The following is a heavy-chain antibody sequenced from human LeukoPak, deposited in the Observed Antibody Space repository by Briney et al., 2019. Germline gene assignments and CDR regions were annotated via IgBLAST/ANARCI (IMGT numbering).Heavy chain of an antibody. CDR2: IYYSGST. Sequence: SETLSLTCTVSGGSISSSSYYWGWVRQPPGKGLEWIGSIYYSGSTYYNPSLKSRVTISVDTSKNQFSLKLSSVTAADTAVYYCARIKRITMVRGAYPSWFDPWGQGTLVTVSS. V-gene: IGHV4-39*07. CDR1: GGSISSSSYY. D-gene: IGHD3-10*01. J-gene: IGHJ5*02. CDR3: ARIKRITMVRGAYPSWFDP.